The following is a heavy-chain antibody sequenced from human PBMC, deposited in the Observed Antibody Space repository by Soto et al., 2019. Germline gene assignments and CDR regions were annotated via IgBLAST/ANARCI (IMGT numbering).Heavy chain of an antibody. CDR1: GGSFSGYY. CDR2: INHSGST. CDR3: ASDGGSGSYPWFDP. D-gene: IGHD3-10*01. J-gene: IGHJ5*02. V-gene: IGHV4-34*01. Sequence: QVQLQQWGAGLLKPSETLSLTCAVYGGSFSGYYWSWIRQPPGKGLEWIGEINHSGSTNYNPSLKSRVTISVDKSNNQFSLKLSSVTAADTAVYYCASDGGSGSYPWFDPWGQGTLVTVSS.